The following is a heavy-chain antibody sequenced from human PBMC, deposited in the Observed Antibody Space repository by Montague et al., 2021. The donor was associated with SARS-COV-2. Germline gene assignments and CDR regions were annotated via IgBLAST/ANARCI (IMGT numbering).Heavy chain of an antibody. CDR1: GFSLSTSGVG. CDR3: AHRKVLAAAWDY. Sequence: PALVKPTQTLTPTCTFSGFSLSTSGVGVGWIRQPPGKALEWLALIYWDDDKRYSPSLKSRLTITKDTSKNQVVLTMTNMDPVDTATYYCAHRKVLAAAWDYWGQGTLVTVSS. CDR2: IYWDDDK. D-gene: IGHD6-13*01. J-gene: IGHJ4*02. V-gene: IGHV2-5*02.